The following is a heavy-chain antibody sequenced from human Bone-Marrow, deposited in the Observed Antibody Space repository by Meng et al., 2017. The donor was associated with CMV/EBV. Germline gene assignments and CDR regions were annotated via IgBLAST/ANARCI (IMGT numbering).Heavy chain of an antibody. Sequence: GESLKISCAASGFTFSSYGMHWVRQAPGKGLEWVAFIRYDGSNKYYADSVKGRFTISRDNSKNTLYLQMNSLRAEDTAVYYCAKDKKQWHNRFDPWGQGTLVTVSS. CDR1: GFTFSSYG. D-gene: IGHD6-19*01. V-gene: IGHV3-30*02. CDR2: IRYDGSNK. CDR3: AKDKKQWHNRFDP. J-gene: IGHJ5*02.